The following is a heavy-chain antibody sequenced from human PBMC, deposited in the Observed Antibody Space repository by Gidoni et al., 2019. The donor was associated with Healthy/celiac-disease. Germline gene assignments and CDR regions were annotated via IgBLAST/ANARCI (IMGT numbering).Heavy chain of an antibody. CDR2: IDPSDSYT. D-gene: IGHD3-10*01. V-gene: IGHV5-10-1*03. Sequence: EVQLVQSGAAVKKPGESLRISCKGSGYSFTSYWLSWVRQMPGKGLEWMGRIDPSDSYTNYSPSFQGHVTISADKSISTAYLQWSSLKASDTAMYYCASAPTYYYGSGSYYKPFDYWGQGTLVTVSS. CDR3: ASAPTYYYGSGSYYKPFDY. J-gene: IGHJ4*02. CDR1: GYSFTSYW.